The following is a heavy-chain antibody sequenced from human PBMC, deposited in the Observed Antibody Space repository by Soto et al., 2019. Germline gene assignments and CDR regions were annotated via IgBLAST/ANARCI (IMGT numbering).Heavy chain of an antibody. CDR1: GFPFSDCG. J-gene: IGHJ4*02. V-gene: IGHV3-23*01. Sequence: GGSLRLSCAASGFPFSDCGMSWFRQAPGKGLEWVSTIHYSGAYTHYPDSVKGRFTISRDNSKNTLYLQLNRLRAVDTAVYYCAIDPSAAYPDYWGQGTLVTVSS. CDR2: IHYSGAYT. CDR3: AIDPSAAYPDY. D-gene: IGHD2-15*01.